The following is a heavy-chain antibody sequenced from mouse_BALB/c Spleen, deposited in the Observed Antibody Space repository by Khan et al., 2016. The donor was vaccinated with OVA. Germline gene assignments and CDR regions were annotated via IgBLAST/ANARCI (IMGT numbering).Heavy chain of an antibody. D-gene: IGHD1-1*01. J-gene: IGHJ3*01. CDR2: IDPANGDT. CDR3: GRFFSQLYGSGWFAY. V-gene: IGHV14-3*02. Sequence: IQLVQSGAELVKPGASVKLSCTASGFNIKDTYIHWVKQRPEQGLEWIGRIDPANGDTKCDPKFQGKATIRSDTSSNTAYLQLSSLTSEDTAVYYCGRFFSQLYGSGWFAYWGQGTLVTVSA. CDR1: GFNIKDTY.